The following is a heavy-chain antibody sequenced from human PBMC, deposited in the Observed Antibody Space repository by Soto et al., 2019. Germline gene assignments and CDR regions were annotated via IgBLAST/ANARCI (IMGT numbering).Heavy chain of an antibody. J-gene: IGHJ6*03. CDR2: ISGIGGST. Sequence: PGGSLRLSCAASGFTFSSYAMSWVRQAPGKGLEWVSAISGIGGSTYYADSVKGRFTISRDNSKNTLYLQMNSLRAEDTAVYYCAKVGDYGDAMDVWGKGTTVTVSS. V-gene: IGHV3-23*01. CDR3: AKVGDYGDAMDV. CDR1: GFTFSSYA. D-gene: IGHD4-17*01.